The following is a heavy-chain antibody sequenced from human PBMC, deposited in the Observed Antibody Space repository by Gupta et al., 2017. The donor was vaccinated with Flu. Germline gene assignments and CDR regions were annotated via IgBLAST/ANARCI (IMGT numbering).Heavy chain of an antibody. Sequence: AASGFAFNTYGMHWGRQAPGKGLEWVAVISYDGSEQYYADSVKGRFTISRDNSKNTLYLQLNSLRAEDTAVYYCAKGSYYAGFEDWGQGTLVIVSS. V-gene: IGHV3-30*18. CDR2: ISYDGSEQ. D-gene: IGHD3-22*01. J-gene: IGHJ4*02. CDR1: GFAFNTYG. CDR3: AKGSYYAGFED.